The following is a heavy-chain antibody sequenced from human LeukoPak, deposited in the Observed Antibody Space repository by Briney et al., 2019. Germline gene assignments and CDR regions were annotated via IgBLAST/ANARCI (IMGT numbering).Heavy chain of an antibody. CDR3: ARDESSRDDSGGYHY. CDR1: GETINPYH. D-gene: IGHD3-22*01. CDR2: VHMSGST. J-gene: IGHJ4*02. Sequence: SETLSLTCTVSGETINPYHWTWIRQTAGKGLQWIGRVHMSGSTNYNPSLWSRVAISMDNSKNQFSLKVNSVTAADTGVYYCARDESSRDDSGGYHYWGQGTLVTVSS. V-gene: IGHV4-4*07.